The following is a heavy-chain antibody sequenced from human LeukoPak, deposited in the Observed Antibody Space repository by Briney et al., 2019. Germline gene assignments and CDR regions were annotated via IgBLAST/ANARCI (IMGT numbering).Heavy chain of an antibody. J-gene: IGHJ4*02. CDR1: GCTFTNYS. V-gene: IGHV1-69*13. Sequence: SVTVSCKASGCTFTNYSIRWVRQAPGQGLEWMGGIIPIFGTANYAQKFQGRVTITADESTSTAYMELSSLRSEDTAVYYCAQGSGWQGLIAYWGEGRLETVSS. D-gene: IGHD6-19*01. CDR2: IIPIFGTA. CDR3: AQGSGWQGLIAY.